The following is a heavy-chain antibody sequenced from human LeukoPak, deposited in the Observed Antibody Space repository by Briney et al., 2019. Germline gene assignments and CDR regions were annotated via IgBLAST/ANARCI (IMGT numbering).Heavy chain of an antibody. CDR2: IYHSGRT. V-gene: IGHV4-39*01. Sequence: SETLPLTCSVSGDSVSRSDSYWDWIRQPPGKGLEWIGTIYHSGRTYYSPSLESQVTMSVDPSNNQFSLNLRSVTAADTAVYYCARRRYYDGSGYLEWGQGTLLSVSS. CDR3: ARRRYYDGSGYLE. CDR1: GDSVSRSDSY. D-gene: IGHD3-22*01. J-gene: IGHJ1*01.